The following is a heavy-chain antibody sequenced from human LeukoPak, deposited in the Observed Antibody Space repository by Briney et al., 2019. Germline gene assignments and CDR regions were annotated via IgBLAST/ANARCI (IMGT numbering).Heavy chain of an antibody. CDR2: NNPNRGYT. Sequence: ASVKVSCKASGYTFTGYYMHWVRQAPGQGLEWLGRNNPNRGYTNYAQNLHGRVTMTRDTSITTAYMELNSLTSDDTAVYFCARSAEHCNNGVCFTDYYMDVWGKGTTVTVSS. CDR3: ARSAEHCNNGVCFTDYYMDV. D-gene: IGHD2-8*01. CDR1: GYTFTGYY. J-gene: IGHJ6*03. V-gene: IGHV1-2*06.